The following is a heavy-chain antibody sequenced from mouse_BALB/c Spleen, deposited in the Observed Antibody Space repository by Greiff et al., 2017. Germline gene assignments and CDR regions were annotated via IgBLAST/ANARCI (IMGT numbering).Heavy chain of an antibody. J-gene: IGHJ3*01. Sequence: VKLMESGPELVKPGASVKISCKASGYAFSSSWMNWVKQRPGQGLEWIGRIYPGDGDTNYNGKFKGKATLTADKSSSTAYMQLSSLTSVDSAVYFCARLGGYDFAYWGQGTLVTVSA. V-gene: IGHV1-82*01. CDR2: IYPGDGDT. CDR3: ARLGGYDFAY. CDR1: GYAFSSSW. D-gene: IGHD2-2*01.